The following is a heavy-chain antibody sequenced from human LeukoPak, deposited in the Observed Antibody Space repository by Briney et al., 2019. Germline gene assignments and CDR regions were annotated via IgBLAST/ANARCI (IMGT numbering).Heavy chain of an antibody. CDR3: ARAGRADGDYHYFDY. D-gene: IGHD4-17*01. Sequence: GGSLRLSCAAPGFTFSNYGMHWVRQAPGKGLEWVAVIWYDGSNKYYAESVRGRLTISRDNSKNTLYLQMNSLRDVDTAIYFCARAGRADGDYHYFDYWGQGTLVTVSS. J-gene: IGHJ4*02. CDR2: IWYDGSNK. V-gene: IGHV3-30*19. CDR1: GFTFSNYG.